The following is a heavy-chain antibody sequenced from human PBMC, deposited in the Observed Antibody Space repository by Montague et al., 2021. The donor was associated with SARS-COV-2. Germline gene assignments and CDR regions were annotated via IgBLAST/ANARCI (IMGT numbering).Heavy chain of an antibody. V-gene: IGHV4-39*01. Sequence: ETLSLTCSVAGGSITDRTYYWGCIRQSPGKGLEWIGAINYSGTTYYNPSLKSRVTISLDTAKNQFSLKMTSVTAADTAVYYCARHWGIAAAGNWGQGTLVTVSS. CDR2: INYSGTT. J-gene: IGHJ4*02. CDR3: ARHWGIAAAGN. D-gene: IGHD6-13*01. CDR1: GGSITDRTYY.